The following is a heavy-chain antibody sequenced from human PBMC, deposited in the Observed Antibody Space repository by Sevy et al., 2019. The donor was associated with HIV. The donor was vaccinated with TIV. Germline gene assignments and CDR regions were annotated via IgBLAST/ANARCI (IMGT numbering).Heavy chain of an antibody. Sequence: CLRLSCAASGFTFDDYAMHCVRQAPGKGLEWVSGISWNSGSIGYADSVKGRFTISRDNAKNSLYLQMNSLRAEDTTLYYCATVGYYGSRSQGAFDIWGQGTMVNVSS. J-gene: IGHJ3*02. D-gene: IGHD3-10*01. CDR3: ATVGYYGSRSQGAFDI. V-gene: IGHV3-9*01. CDR2: ISWNSGSI. CDR1: GFTFDDYA.